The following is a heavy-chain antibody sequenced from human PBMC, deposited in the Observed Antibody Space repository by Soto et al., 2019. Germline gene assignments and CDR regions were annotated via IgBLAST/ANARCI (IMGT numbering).Heavy chain of an antibody. J-gene: IGHJ5*02. CDR1: GFTFSSYA. V-gene: IGHV3-23*01. CDR3: ARDRPSAYCGGDCYSFLDP. D-gene: IGHD2-21*02. Sequence: GGSLRLSCAASGFTFSSYAMSWVRQAPGKGLEWVSAISGSGGSTYYADSVKGRFTISRDNSKNTLYLQMNSLRAEDTAIYYCARDRPSAYCGGDCYSFLDPWGQGTLVTVSS. CDR2: ISGSGGST.